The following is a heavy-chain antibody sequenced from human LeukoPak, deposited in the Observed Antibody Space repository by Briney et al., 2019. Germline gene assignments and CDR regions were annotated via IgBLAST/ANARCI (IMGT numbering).Heavy chain of an antibody. CDR1: GYTFTSYY. Sequence: GASVKVSCKASGYTFTSYYMHWVRQAPGQGLEWMGVINPTGGSTSYAQKFQGRVTMTRDTSISTAYMELSRLRSDDTAVYYCARVRYYYDSSGLAPFDYWGQGTLVTVSS. CDR3: ARVRYYYDSSGLAPFDY. J-gene: IGHJ4*02. CDR2: INPTGGST. V-gene: IGHV1-46*01. D-gene: IGHD3-22*01.